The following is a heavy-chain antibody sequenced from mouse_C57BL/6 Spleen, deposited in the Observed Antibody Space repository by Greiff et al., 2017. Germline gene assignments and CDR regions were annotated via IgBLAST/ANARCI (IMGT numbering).Heavy chain of an antibody. CDR2: ISYDGSN. V-gene: IGHV3-6*01. CDR3: AREGIYYDYSWFAY. CDR1: GYSITSGYY. J-gene: IGHJ3*01. D-gene: IGHD2-4*01. Sequence: EVKLMESGPGLVKPSQSLSLTCSVTGYSITSGYYWNWIRQFPGNKLEWMGYISYDGSNNYNQSLKNRISITRDTSKNQFFLKLNSVTTEDTATYYCAREGIYYDYSWFAYWGQGTLVTVSA.